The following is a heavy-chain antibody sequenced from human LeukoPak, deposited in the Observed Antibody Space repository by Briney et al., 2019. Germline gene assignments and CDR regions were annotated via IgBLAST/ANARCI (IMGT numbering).Heavy chain of an antibody. CDR3: AKDARRDYYDSSGYYRYSDAFDI. CDR1: GFTFSSYA. Sequence: PGGSLRLSCAASGFTFSSYAMSWVRQAPGKGLEWVSAISGSGGSTYYADSVKGRFTISRDNSKNTLYLQMNSLRAEDTAVYYCAKDARRDYYDSSGYYRYSDAFDIWGQGTMVTVSS. CDR2: ISGSGGST. J-gene: IGHJ3*02. D-gene: IGHD3-22*01. V-gene: IGHV3-23*01.